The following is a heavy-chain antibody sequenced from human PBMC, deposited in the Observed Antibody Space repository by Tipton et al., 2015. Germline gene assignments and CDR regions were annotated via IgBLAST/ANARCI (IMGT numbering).Heavy chain of an antibody. Sequence: TLSLTCTIPGDSISNYFWSWIRQPAGKGLEWIGRIQTSGNTNYNPSLKSRVTMSADTSKNQFSLKLRSVTAADTAVYYCARGYWDYDSSAFDIWGQGTMVTVSS. D-gene: IGHD3-22*01. CDR2: IQTSGNT. CDR1: GDSISNYF. V-gene: IGHV4-4*07. CDR3: ARGYWDYDSSAFDI. J-gene: IGHJ3*02.